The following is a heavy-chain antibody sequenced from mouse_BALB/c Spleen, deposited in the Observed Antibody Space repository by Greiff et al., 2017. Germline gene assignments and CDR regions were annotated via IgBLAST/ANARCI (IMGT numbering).Heavy chain of an antibody. J-gene: IGHJ4*01. CDR1: GFSLTSYG. D-gene: IGHD2-10*01. V-gene: IGHV2-9*02. CDR2: IWAGGST. Sequence: VQLQESGPGLVAPSQSLSITCTVSGFSLTSYGVHWVRQPPGKGLEWLGVIWAGGSTNYNSALLSRLSISKENTKCQVFLKMNSLHTEDTAMYSCARRVPYIGNYGPMDYWGQGTSVTVSS. CDR3: ARRVPYIGNYGPMDY.